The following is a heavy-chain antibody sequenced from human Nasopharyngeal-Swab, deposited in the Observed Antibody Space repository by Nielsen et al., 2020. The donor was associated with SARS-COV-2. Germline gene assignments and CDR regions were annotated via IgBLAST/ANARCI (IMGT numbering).Heavy chain of an antibody. CDR3: ARDRYSSSWYPYWYFDL. J-gene: IGHJ2*01. Sequence: WIRQPPGKGLEWVSYISSSSTIYYADSVKGRFTISRDNAKNSLYLQMNSLRDEDTAVYYCARDRYSSSWYPYWYFDLWGRGTLVTVS. V-gene: IGHV3-48*02. D-gene: IGHD6-13*01. CDR2: ISSSSTI.